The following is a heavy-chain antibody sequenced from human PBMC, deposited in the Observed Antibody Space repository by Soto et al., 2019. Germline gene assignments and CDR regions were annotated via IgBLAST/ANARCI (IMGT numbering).Heavy chain of an antibody. CDR1: GFSLSSSSYH. V-gene: IGHV4-39*01. CDR3: ARHLTYCSAGSCYSDFPYYGMDV. J-gene: IGHJ6*02. Sequence: DTLSLSSTVSGFSLSSSSYHWGRIRRPPGKGLEWIGSIFYSGSTYYNPSLKSRVTISVDTSKNQFSLKLSSVTAADTAVYYCARHLTYCSAGSCYSDFPYYGMDVWGQGTTVT. CDR2: IFYSGST. D-gene: IGHD2-15*01.